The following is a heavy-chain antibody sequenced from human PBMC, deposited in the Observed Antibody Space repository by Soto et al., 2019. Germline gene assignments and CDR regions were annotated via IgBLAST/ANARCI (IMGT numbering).Heavy chain of an antibody. CDR2: IYYSGST. CDR3: ARASGSGSYSSDY. J-gene: IGHJ4*02. V-gene: IGHV4-59*01. CDR1: GGSISSYY. Sequence: SETLSLTCTVSGGSISSYYWSWIRQPPGKGLEWIGYIYYSGSTNYNPSLKSRVTISVDTSKNQFSLKLSSVTAADTAVYYCARASGSGSYSSDYWGQGTLVTVSS. D-gene: IGHD3-10*01.